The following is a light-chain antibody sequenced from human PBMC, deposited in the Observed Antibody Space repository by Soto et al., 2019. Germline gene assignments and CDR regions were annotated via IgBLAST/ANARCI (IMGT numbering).Light chain of an antibody. J-gene: IGKJ1*01. CDR1: QSVSSN. CDR3: QQYNNWPSWT. V-gene: IGKV3-15*01. CDR2: GAS. Sequence: EIVMTQSPATXSVSPGERATXSXRASQSVSSNXAWYQQKPGQAPRLLIYGASTRATGIPARFSGSGSGTEFTLTISSLQSEDFAVYYCQQYNNWPSWTFGQGTKVEIK.